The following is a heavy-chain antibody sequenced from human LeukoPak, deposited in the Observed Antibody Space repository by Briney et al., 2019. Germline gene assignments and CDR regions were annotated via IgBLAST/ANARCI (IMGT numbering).Heavy chain of an antibody. Sequence: GGSLRLSCAASGFTFSSYSMNWVRHAPGKGLEWVSSISSSSSYIYYADSVKGRFTISRDNAKNSLYLQMNSLRAEDTAVYYCARDLEHDYMDVWGKGTTVTVSS. J-gene: IGHJ6*03. CDR3: ARDLEHDYMDV. V-gene: IGHV3-21*01. D-gene: IGHD1/OR15-1a*01. CDR2: ISSSSSYI. CDR1: GFTFSSYS.